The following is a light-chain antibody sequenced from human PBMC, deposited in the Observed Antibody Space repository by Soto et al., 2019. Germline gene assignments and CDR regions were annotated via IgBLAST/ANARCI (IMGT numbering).Light chain of an antibody. CDR3: QQTYSTAWT. V-gene: IGKV1-39*01. CDR2: AAS. CDR1: QSITTY. J-gene: IGKJ1*01. Sequence: DIQMAQSPSSLSASIGDRVTITCRASQSITTYLNWYQQKPGKAPNLLIYAASSLQGGVPSRFSGSGSGTDFTLTISSLQPEDFASYYGQQTYSTAWTFGEGTKSAIK.